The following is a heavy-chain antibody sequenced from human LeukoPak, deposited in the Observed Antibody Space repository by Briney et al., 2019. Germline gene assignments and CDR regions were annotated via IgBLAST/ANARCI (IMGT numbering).Heavy chain of an antibody. CDR1: GFTFSSYS. CDR3: ARDRRGSGSYYSETIFDY. CDR2: ISSSSSYI. Sequence: GGSLRLSCAASGFTFSSYSMNWVRQAPGKGLEWVSSISSSSSYIYYADSVKGRFTISRDNAKNSLYLQMNSLRAEDTAVYYCARDRRGSGSYYSETIFDYWGQGTLVTVSS. D-gene: IGHD1-26*01. J-gene: IGHJ4*02. V-gene: IGHV3-21*01.